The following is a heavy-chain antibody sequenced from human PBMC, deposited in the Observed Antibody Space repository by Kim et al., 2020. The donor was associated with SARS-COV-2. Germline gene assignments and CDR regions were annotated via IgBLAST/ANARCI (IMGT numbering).Heavy chain of an antibody. CDR2: FYPGDSYA. J-gene: IGHJ6*02. CDR1: GFRFSSYW. V-gene: IGHV5-51*01. CDR3: ARLGGAGVIREKDKYYYGLDV. D-gene: IGHD3-10*01. Sequence: GESLKISCRGSGFRFSSYWIGWVRQMPGKGLEWMGVFYPGDSYARYSPSFQGHVTISADESISTAYVQWSSLQASDTAIYYCARLGGAGVIREKDKYYYGLDVWGQGTTVTVSS.